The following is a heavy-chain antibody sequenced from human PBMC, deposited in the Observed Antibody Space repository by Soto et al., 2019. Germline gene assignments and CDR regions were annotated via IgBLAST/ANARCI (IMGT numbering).Heavy chain of an antibody. V-gene: IGHV1-46*01. J-gene: IGHJ6*02. CDR3: ARGSGYSSSWPLYYYYYYGMDV. D-gene: IGHD6-13*01. CDR2: INPSGGST. Sequence: ASVKVSCKASGYTFTSYYMHWVRQAPGQGLEWMGIINPSGGSTSYAQKFQGRVTMTRDTSTSTVYMELSSLRSEDTAVYYCARGSGYSSSWPLYYYYYYGMDVWGQGXTVTVYS. CDR1: GYTFTSYY.